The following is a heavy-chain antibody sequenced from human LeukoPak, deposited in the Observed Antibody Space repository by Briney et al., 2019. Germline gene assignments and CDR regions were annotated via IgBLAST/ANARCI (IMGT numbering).Heavy chain of an antibody. CDR2: IGTASDT. D-gene: IGHD6-19*01. CDR3: ARGTYDSSGWYEGHFDY. J-gene: IGHJ4*02. CDR1: GFTFSSYD. Sequence: PGGSLRLSCAASGFTFSSYDMHWVRQATGKGLEWVSAIGTASDTYYPGSVKGRFTISRENAKNSLYLQMNSLRAGDTAVYYCARGTYDSSGWYEGHFDYWGQGTLVTVSS. V-gene: IGHV3-13*01.